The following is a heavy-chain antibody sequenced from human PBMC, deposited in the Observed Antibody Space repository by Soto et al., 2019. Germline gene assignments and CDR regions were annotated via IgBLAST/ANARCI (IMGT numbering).Heavy chain of an antibody. Sequence: GASVTDSCKASGGTFSRYAISWVRQAPGKGLEWMGGIIPIFGTANYAQKFQGRVTIPADESTSTAYMELSSLRSEDTAVYYCAIEGCSGVSSYSVLGYAFDPWGQGTLVTVSS. J-gene: IGHJ5*02. V-gene: IGHV1-69*13. CDR2: IIPIFGTA. D-gene: IGHD2-15*01. CDR3: AIEGCSGVSSYSVLGYAFDP. CDR1: GGTFSRYA.